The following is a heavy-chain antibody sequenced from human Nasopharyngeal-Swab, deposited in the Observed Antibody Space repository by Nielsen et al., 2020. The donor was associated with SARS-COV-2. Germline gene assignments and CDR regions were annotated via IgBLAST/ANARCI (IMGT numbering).Heavy chain of an antibody. CDR3: ATTTVTTLFDY. CDR1: GFTFSSYG. J-gene: IGHJ4*02. D-gene: IGHD4-11*01. Sequence: GESLKISCAASGFTFSSYGMHWVRQAPGKGLEWVAVISYDGSNKYYADSVKGRFTISRDNSKNTLYLQMNGLRAEDTAVYYCATTTVTTLFDYWGQGTLVTVSS. V-gene: IGHV3-30*03. CDR2: ISYDGSNK.